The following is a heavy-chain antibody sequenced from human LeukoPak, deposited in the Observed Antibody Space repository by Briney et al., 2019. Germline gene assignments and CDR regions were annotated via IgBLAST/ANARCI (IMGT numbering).Heavy chain of an antibody. CDR1: GYRFTSDY. CDR3: ARAGDYFDY. CDR2: INPSGGSP. V-gene: IGHV1-46*01. J-gene: IGHJ4*02. Sequence: GASVKISCKSSGYRFTSDYMHCVRQAPGQGLEWMGIINPSGGSPSYAQKFQGRVTMTSDTSTSTVYMELSSLRSEDTAVYYCARAGDYFDYWGQGTLVTVSS.